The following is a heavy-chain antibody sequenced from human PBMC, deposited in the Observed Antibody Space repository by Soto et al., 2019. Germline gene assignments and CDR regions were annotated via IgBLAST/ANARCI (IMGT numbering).Heavy chain of an antibody. J-gene: IGHJ4*02. CDR1: GFTFSSYS. CDR3: ARGTSWPYYFDY. D-gene: IGHD2-2*01. Sequence: EVQLVESGGGLVKPGGSLRLSCAASGFTFSSYSMIWVRQAPGKGLEWVSSISTRSDYIYYADSMKGRFTISRDNAKNSPYLQMNSLRAEDTAVYYCARGTSWPYYFDYWGQGTLVTVSS. CDR2: ISTRSDYI. V-gene: IGHV3-21*01.